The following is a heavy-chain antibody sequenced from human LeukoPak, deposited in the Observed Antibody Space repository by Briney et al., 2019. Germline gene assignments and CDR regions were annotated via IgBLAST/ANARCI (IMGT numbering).Heavy chain of an antibody. CDR3: ARDRLRWGLGPDAFDI. D-gene: IGHD4-23*01. Sequence: SETLSLTCTVSGGSISSYYWSWIRQPAGKGLEWIGRIYTSGSTNYNHSLKSRVTMSVDTSKNQFSLKLSSVTAADTAVYYCARDRLRWGLGPDAFDIWGQGTMVTVSS. CDR1: GGSISSYY. J-gene: IGHJ3*02. CDR2: IYTSGST. V-gene: IGHV4-4*07.